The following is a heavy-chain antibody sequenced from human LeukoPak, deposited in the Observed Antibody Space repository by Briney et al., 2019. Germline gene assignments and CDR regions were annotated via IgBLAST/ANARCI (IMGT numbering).Heavy chain of an antibody. D-gene: IGHD5-12*01. V-gene: IGHV4-4*07. J-gene: IGHJ4*02. CDR1: GGSISSYY. CDR3: ARVAYSGYDYRGYFDY. Sequence: SETLSLTCTVSGGSISSYYWSWNRQPAGKGLEWIGHIYTSGSTNYNPSLKSRVTMSVDTSKNQFSLKLSSVTAADTAVFYCARVAYSGYDYRGYFDYWGQGTLVTVSS. CDR2: IYTSGST.